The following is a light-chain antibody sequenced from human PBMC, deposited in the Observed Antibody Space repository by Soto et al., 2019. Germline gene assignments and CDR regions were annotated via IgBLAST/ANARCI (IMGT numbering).Light chain of an antibody. J-gene: IGKJ5*01. CDR1: QCVSSS. Sequence: ESVLTESRGTLSLSPGERATLSCRAGQCVSSSSLAWYQQKPGQAPSLLIYGASTRATGVPDRFSGTGSGTEFTLTISSLKSEDYAVYYCQQYKSWPPITFGQGTRLEIK. CDR2: GAS. V-gene: IGKV3-15*01. CDR3: QQYKSWPPIT.